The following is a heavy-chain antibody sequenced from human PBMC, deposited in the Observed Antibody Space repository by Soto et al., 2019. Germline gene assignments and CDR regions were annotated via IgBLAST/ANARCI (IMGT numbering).Heavy chain of an antibody. V-gene: IGHV3-7*01. CDR2: IKQDGSEK. D-gene: IGHD3-10*01. CDR1: GFTFSSYW. Sequence: GGSLRLSCAASGFTFSSYWMSWVRQAPGKGLEWVANIKQDGSEKYYVDSVKGRFTISRDKAKNSLYLQMNSLRAEDTAVYYCARDGTMVRGVIITFGYYYYMDVWGKGTTVTVSS. CDR3: ARDGTMVRGVIITFGYYYYMDV. J-gene: IGHJ6*03.